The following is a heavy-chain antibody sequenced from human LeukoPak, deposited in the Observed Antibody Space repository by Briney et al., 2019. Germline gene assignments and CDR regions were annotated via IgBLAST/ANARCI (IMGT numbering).Heavy chain of an antibody. J-gene: IGHJ6*02. Sequence: GGSLRLSCAASGFTFSSYAMSWVRQAPGKGLEWVSAISGSGGSTYYADSVKGRFTISRDNAKNSLYLQMNSLRAEDTAVYFCARGHYGLDVWGQGTTVTVSS. CDR3: ARGHYGLDV. V-gene: IGHV3-23*01. CDR1: GFTFSSYA. CDR2: ISGSGGST.